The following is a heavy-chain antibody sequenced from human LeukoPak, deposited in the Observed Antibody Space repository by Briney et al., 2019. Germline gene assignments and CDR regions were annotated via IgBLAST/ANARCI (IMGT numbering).Heavy chain of an antibody. V-gene: IGHV3-7*04. CDR1: GFTISTYW. CDR3: ARAVAAADSY. Sequence: GGSLRLSCTASGFTISTYWMSWVRQAPGKGLEWVANINQDGSKKYYVDSVKGRFTISRDNVTNSVYLQMNSLRAEDTAVYSCARAVAAADSYWGRGTLVTVSS. CDR2: INQDGSKK. J-gene: IGHJ4*02. D-gene: IGHD6-13*01.